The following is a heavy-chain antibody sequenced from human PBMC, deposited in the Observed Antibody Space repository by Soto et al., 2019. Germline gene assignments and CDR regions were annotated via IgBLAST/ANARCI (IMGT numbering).Heavy chain of an antibody. J-gene: IGHJ4*02. V-gene: IGHV1-2*02. D-gene: IGHD3-22*01. CDR1: GYTFTGYY. CDR2: INPNSGGT. Sequence: QVQLVQSGAEAKKPGASVKVSCKASGYTFTGYYMHWVRQAPGQGLEWMGWINPNSGGTNYAQKLQGRVTMTKDTSISTAYMELGRLRSDDTAGYYCARGITMIVGVVGAFDYWGQGTLVTVSS. CDR3: ARGITMIVGVVGAFDY.